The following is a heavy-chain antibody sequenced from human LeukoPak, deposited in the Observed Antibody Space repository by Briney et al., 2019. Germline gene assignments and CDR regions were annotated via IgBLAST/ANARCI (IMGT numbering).Heavy chain of an antibody. V-gene: IGHV3-30*02. D-gene: IGHD3-10*01. Sequence: GGSLRLSCAASGFTFSSYGMHWVRQAPGKGLEWVAFIRYDGSNKYYADSVKGRFTISRDNAKNSLYLQMNSLRAEDTAVYYCARDHLYGSEFIYGMDVWGQGTTVTVSS. CDR3: ARDHLYGSEFIYGMDV. J-gene: IGHJ6*02. CDR2: IRYDGSNK. CDR1: GFTFSSYG.